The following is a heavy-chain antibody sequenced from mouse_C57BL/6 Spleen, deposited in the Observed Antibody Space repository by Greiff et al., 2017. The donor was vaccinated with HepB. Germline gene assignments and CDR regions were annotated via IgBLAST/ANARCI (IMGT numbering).Heavy chain of an antibody. CDR2: IDPSDSYT. V-gene: IGHV1-59*01. D-gene: IGHD4-1*01. Sequence: VQLQQPGAELVRPGTSVKLSCKASGYTFTSYWMHWVKQRPGQGLEWIGVIDPSDSYTNYNQKFKGKATLTVDTSSSTAYMQLSSLTSEDSAVYYCASRLTGYFDYWGQGTTLTVSS. CDR1: GYTFTSYW. CDR3: ASRLTGYFDY. J-gene: IGHJ2*01.